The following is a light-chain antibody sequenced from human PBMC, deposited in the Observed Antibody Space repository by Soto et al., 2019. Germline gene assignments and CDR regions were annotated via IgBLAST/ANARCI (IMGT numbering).Light chain of an antibody. Sequence: TQSPGTLSLSPGGRATLSCRASQSVSMRLAWYQQRPGQSPRLLISGASMRASGVPVRFIGSGSGTDFTLTITRLEPEDFAVYYCQQYNNWPITFGQGTRLEI. V-gene: IGKV3D-15*01. CDR2: GAS. CDR3: QQYNNWPIT. CDR1: QSVSMR. J-gene: IGKJ5*01.